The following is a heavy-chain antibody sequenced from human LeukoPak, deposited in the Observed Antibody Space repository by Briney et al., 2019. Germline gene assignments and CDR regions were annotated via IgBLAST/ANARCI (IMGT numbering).Heavy chain of an antibody. V-gene: IGHV5-51*01. J-gene: IGHJ6*02. CDR1: GYRFTSYW. CDR2: IYPGESDT. Sequence: GESLKISCKGSGYRFTSYWIGWGRQMPGKGVEGMGIIYPGESDTRYSPSFQGQVTISADKSISTAYLQWSSLKPSDTAMYYRARHSSGYPSYYYYGMDVWGQGTTVTVSS. D-gene: IGHD3-22*01. CDR3: ARHSSGYPSYYYYGMDV.